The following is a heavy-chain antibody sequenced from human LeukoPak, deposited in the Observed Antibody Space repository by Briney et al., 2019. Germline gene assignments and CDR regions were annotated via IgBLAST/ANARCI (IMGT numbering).Heavy chain of an antibody. CDR2: IIPIFGTA. D-gene: IGHD3-3*01. CDR3: ARVGDYDFWSGYFGY. V-gene: IGHV1-69*13. Sequence: GASVKVSCKASGGTFSSYAISWVRQAPGQGLEWMGGIIPIFGTANYAQKFQGRVTITADESTSTAHMELSSLRSEDTAVYYCARVGDYDFWSGYFGYWGQGALVTVSS. CDR1: GGTFSSYA. J-gene: IGHJ4*02.